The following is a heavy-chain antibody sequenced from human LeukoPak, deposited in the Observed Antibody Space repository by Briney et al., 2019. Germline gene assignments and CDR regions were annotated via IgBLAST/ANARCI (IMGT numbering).Heavy chain of an antibody. D-gene: IGHD3-16*01. CDR3: AKSNYVWGTPRDYFDY. CDR1: GFTFDDYA. CDR2: ISWNSGSI. J-gene: IGHJ4*02. V-gene: IGHV3-9*01. Sequence: GGSLRLSCAASGFTFDDYAMHWVRQAPGKGLEWVSGISWNSGSIGYADSEKGRFTISRDNAKNSLYLQMNSLRAEDTALYYCAKSNYVWGTPRDYFDYWGQGTLVTVSS.